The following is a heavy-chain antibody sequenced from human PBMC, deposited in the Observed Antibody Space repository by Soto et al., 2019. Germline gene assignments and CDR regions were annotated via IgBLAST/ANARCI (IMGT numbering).Heavy chain of an antibody. CDR1: GDTFTCYG. Sequence: ASVKVSCKASGDTFTCYGIGWARQSPGQGLEWMGWIIAYNGNTNYAQQLQGRVTMTTDKYTRPAYMELRSLRSDDAAVYYCARDQDSDGAFDIWGQGTMVTVTS. CDR2: IIAYNGNT. V-gene: IGHV1-18*01. CDR3: ARDQDSDGAFDI. D-gene: IGHD5-18*01. J-gene: IGHJ3*02.